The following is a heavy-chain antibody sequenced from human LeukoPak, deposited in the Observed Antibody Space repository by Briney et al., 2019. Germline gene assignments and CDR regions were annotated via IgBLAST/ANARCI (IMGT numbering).Heavy chain of an antibody. D-gene: IGHD5-24*01. J-gene: IGHJ4*02. CDR1: GYTFTGYY. CDR3: ARVGVEMAPHFDY. Sequence: GASVKVSCKASGYTFTGYYMHWVRQAPGQGLEWMGWINPNSGGTNYAKKFQGRVTMTRDTSISTAYMELSRLRSDDTAVYYCARVGVEMAPHFDYWGQGTLVTVSS. V-gene: IGHV1-2*02. CDR2: INPNSGGT.